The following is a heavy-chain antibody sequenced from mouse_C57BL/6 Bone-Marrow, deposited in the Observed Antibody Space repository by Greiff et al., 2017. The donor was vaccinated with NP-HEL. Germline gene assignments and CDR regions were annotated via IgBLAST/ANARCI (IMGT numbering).Heavy chain of an antibody. CDR3: ARLDYGSSPYWYFDV. CDR2: IYPGSGST. CDR1: GYTFTSYW. Sequence: QVQLQQSGAELVKPGASVKMSCKASGYTFTSYWITWVKQRPGQGLEWIGDIYPGSGSTNYNEKFKSKATLTVDTSSSTAYMQLSSLTSEDSAVYYCARLDYGSSPYWYFDVWGTGTTVTVSS. D-gene: IGHD1-1*01. J-gene: IGHJ1*03. V-gene: IGHV1-55*01.